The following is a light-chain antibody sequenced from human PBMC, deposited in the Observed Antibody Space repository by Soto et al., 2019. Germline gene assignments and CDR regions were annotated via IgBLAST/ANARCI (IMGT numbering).Light chain of an antibody. Sequence: DIQMTQSPSTLSASVGDRVTIACRASQSISSLLAWYQHKPGKAPKFLIYKASSLQSGVPSRFSGSGSGTEFTLTITSLQPDDFATYYCHQYYSFPRTFGQGTKVEVK. CDR3: HQYYSFPRT. CDR1: QSISSL. J-gene: IGKJ1*01. CDR2: KAS. V-gene: IGKV1-5*03.